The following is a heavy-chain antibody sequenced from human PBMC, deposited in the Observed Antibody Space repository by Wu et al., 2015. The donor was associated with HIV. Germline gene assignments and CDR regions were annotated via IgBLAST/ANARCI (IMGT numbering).Heavy chain of an antibody. CDR2: IIPMFDTS. CDR1: GGALSNYA. D-gene: IGHD3-22*01. V-gene: IGHV1-69*05. J-gene: IGHJ4*02. Sequence: QVHLVQSGAEVKKPGSSVKVSCKASGGALSNYAINWVRQAPGQGLEWMGGIIPMFDTSNYAQRFQGRVTITTDESTNTVFMELSSLRSEDTAVYYCARGAMIVVVNWYYFDYWGQGTLVTVSS. CDR3: ARGAMIVVVNWYYFDY.